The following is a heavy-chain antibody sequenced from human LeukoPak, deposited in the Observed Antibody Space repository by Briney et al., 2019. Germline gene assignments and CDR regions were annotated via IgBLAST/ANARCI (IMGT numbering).Heavy chain of an antibody. Sequence: ASVKVSCKASGYTFTSYDINWVRQATGQGLEWMGWMNPNSGNTGYAQKFQGRVTITRNTSISTAYMELSSLRSEDAAVYYCAKSTHDFWSGYYDYWGQGTLVTVSS. J-gene: IGHJ4*02. D-gene: IGHD3-3*01. CDR3: AKSTHDFWSGYYDY. CDR1: GYTFTSYD. V-gene: IGHV1-8*03. CDR2: MNPNSGNT.